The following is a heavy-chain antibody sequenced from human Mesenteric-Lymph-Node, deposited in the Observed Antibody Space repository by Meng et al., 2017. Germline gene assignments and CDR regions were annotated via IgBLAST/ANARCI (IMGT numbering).Heavy chain of an antibody. V-gene: IGHV3-23*04. CDR2: FAANNST. CDR3: AKLTSF. J-gene: IGHJ4*02. D-gene: IGHD3-16*01. CDR1: GFTFSSYT. Sequence: EVRLVESGGGLAQPGGSLRLSCAASGFTFSSYTMSWVRQAPGKGLEWVSTFAANNSTYYAESVKGRFTISRDNSENTLSLQMNSLRAEDTAVYYCAKLTSFWGQGTLVTVSS.